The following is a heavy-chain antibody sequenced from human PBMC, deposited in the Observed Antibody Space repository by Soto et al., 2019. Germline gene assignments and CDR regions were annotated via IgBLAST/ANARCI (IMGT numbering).Heavy chain of an antibody. Sequence: PSETLSLTCTVSGGSISGYYWSWIRQPPGKRLEWIGYIYYTGSTNYNPSLRSRVTISVDTSKNQFSLKLSSVTAADTAVYYCERVVSYCSSTSCYPPEYYFDYWGQGTLVTVSS. V-gene: IGHV4-59*01. CDR2: IYYTGST. CDR1: GGSISGYY. D-gene: IGHD2-2*01. J-gene: IGHJ4*02. CDR3: ERVVSYCSSTSCYPPEYYFDY.